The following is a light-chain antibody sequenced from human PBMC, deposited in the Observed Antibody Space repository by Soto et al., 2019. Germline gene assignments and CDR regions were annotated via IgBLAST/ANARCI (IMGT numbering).Light chain of an antibody. J-gene: IGKJ1*01. CDR3: QQYDSSFPA. CDR1: QSISSNK. CDR2: GAS. V-gene: IGKV3-20*01. Sequence: ELVLTQSPGSLSLSPGERATLSCRASQSISSNKLAWYQHNPGQAPRLLIYGASSRATGIPDRFSGSGSGTDFTLTISRLEPEDFVLYYCQQYDSSFPAFGQGTKVEI.